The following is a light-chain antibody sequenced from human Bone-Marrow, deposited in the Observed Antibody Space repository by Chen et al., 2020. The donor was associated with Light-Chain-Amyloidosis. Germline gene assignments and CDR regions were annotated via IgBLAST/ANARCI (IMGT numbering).Light chain of an antibody. J-gene: IGLJ3*02. CDR3: QSYQGSSQGV. CDR1: SGSIATNY. V-gene: IGLV6-57*01. Sequence: FMLTPHHPVSESPGKTVIISCTRCSGSIATNYVQWYQQRPGSSPTTVIYEDDQRPSGVPDRFSGSSDRSSNSASLTISGLKTEDEADYYCQSYQGSSQGVFGGGTKLTVL. CDR2: EDD.